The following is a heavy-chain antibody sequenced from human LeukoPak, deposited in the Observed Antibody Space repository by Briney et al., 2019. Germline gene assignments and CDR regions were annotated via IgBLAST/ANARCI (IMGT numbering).Heavy chain of an antibody. V-gene: IGHV6-1*01. D-gene: IGHD3-22*01. CDR3: ARETNYYDSSGYYHRLFDY. CDR1: GDSVSSNSVT. J-gene: IGHJ4*02. CDR2: TYYRSKWYN. Sequence: SQTLSLTCAISGDSVSSNSVTWNWIRQSPSRGLEWLGRTYYRSKWYNDYAVSVKSRITINPDTSKNQFSLQLNSVTPEDTAVYYCARETNYYDSSGYYHRLFDYWGQGTLVTVSS.